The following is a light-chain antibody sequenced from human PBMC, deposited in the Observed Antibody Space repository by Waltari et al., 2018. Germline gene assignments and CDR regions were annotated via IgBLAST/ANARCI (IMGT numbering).Light chain of an antibody. V-gene: IGKV3-20*01. Sequence: EIVLTQSPGTLSLSPGERATLSCRATQSVSHSNLAWYQQKGGQAPRLCIYGASSRATGIPDRFSGSGSGTDFTLSISRLEPEDYGVYYCQQYAGSPITFGGGTKVEI. CDR3: QQYAGSPIT. J-gene: IGKJ4*01. CDR1: QSVSHSN. CDR2: GAS.